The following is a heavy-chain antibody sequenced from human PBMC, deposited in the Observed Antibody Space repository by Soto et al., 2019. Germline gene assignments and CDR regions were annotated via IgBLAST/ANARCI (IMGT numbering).Heavy chain of an antibody. J-gene: IGHJ5*02. Sequence: PSETLSLTCTVSGDSISNGGYYWSWIRQHPGKGLEWIGNIYYTGNTYYNPSLKSRVSISLDTSENHFSLRLSSVTAADTAIYYCARATLGTDFWRGPPGGWFDTWGRGTLVTVSS. D-gene: IGHD3-3*01. CDR2: IYYTGNT. CDR3: ARATLGTDFWRGPPGGWFDT. CDR1: GDSISNGGYY. V-gene: IGHV4-31*03.